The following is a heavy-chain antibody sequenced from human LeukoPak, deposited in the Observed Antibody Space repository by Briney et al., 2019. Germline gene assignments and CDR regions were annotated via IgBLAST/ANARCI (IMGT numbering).Heavy chain of an antibody. J-gene: IGHJ4*02. CDR2: IKPDGSER. D-gene: IGHD2-21*01. Sequence: HPGGSLRLSCAASGFTFSSYWMNWARQAPGKGPEWVASIKPDGSERYYVDSLRGRFTISRDNAKTSLYLQMSSLRAEDTAVYYCARGPSLLYWGQGTLVTVSS. V-gene: IGHV3-7*01. CDR1: GFTFSSYW. CDR3: ARGPSLLY.